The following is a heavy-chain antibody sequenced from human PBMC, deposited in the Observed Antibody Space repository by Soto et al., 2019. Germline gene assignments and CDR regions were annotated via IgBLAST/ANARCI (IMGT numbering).Heavy chain of an antibody. Sequence: EVQLVESGGGLVKPGGSLRLSCAASGFTFSSYSMNWVRQAPGKGLEWVSSISSSSSYIYYADSVKGRFTISRDNAKNSLYRQTSSLRAEDTAVYYCASDQSVDYWGQGTLVTVSS. V-gene: IGHV3-21*01. CDR2: ISSSSSYI. J-gene: IGHJ4*02. CDR1: GFTFSSYS. CDR3: ASDQSVDY.